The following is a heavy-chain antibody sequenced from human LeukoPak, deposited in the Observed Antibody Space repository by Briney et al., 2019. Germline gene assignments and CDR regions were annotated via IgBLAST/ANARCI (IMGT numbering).Heavy chain of an antibody. Sequence: PGGSLRLSCAASGFTFSSYSMNWVRQAPGKGLEWVSYISSSSYPIYYADSVKGRFTISRDNAKNSLYLQMNSLRDEDTAVYYCARGAHYYGSGRHPRGGYNWFDPWGQGTLVTVSS. CDR1: GFTFSSYS. J-gene: IGHJ5*02. CDR3: ARGAHYYGSGRHPRGGYNWFDP. CDR2: ISSSSYPI. V-gene: IGHV3-48*02. D-gene: IGHD3-10*01.